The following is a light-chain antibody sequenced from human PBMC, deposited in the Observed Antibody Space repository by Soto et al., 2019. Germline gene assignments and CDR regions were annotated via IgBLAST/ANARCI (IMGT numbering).Light chain of an antibody. CDR2: AAS. Sequence: DIQMTQSPSSLSASVGDRVTITCRASQSISSYLNWYQQKPGKAPKLLIYAASSLQSGVPSRFSGSGSGTDFTLPISSLQPDDFATYYCQQSYRTLMYTFGQGTKLEIK. CDR3: QQSYRTLMYT. J-gene: IGKJ2*01. V-gene: IGKV1-39*01. CDR1: QSISSY.